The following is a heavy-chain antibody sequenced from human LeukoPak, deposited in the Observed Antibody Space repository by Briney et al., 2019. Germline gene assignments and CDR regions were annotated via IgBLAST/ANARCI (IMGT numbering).Heavy chain of an antibody. J-gene: IGHJ4*02. CDR1: GSTFSTYS. V-gene: IGHV3-23*01. CDR3: AKAGPYYFDY. Sequence: PGGSVRLSCAASGSTFSTYSMSWVRQAPGKGLEWVSGISPSGGATYYADSVKGRFTISRDNSKNTLFLQMNSLRAEDTAVYYCAKAGPYYFDYWGQGTLVTVSS. CDR2: ISPSGGAT.